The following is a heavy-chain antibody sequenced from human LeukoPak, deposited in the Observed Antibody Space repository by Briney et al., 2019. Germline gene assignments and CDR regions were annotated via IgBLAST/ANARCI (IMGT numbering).Heavy chain of an antibody. J-gene: IGHJ4*02. CDR3: ARMYNWNDVPFFIDY. Sequence: TGGSLRLSCAASGFTFSSFSMHWVRQAPGKGLEWVSSISSSSSYIYYADSVKGRFTISRDNAKNSLYLQMNSLRAEDTAVYYCARMYNWNDVPFFIDYWGQGTLVTVSS. CDR2: ISSSSSYI. CDR1: GFTFSSFS. D-gene: IGHD1-1*01. V-gene: IGHV3-21*01.